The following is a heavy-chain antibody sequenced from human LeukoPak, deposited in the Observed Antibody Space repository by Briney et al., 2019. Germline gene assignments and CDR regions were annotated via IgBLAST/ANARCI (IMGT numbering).Heavy chain of an antibody. J-gene: IGHJ2*01. Sequence: SETLSLTCAVYGGSFSGYYWSWIRQPPGKGLEWIGEVNHSGSTKYNPSLKSRVTISVDTSKSQFSLKLTSVTAADTAVYHCVRAILTPSGLVWHFDLWGRGTLVTVSS. CDR1: GGSFSGYY. V-gene: IGHV4-34*09. CDR3: VRAILTPSGLVWHFDL. D-gene: IGHD3-3*01. CDR2: VNHSGST.